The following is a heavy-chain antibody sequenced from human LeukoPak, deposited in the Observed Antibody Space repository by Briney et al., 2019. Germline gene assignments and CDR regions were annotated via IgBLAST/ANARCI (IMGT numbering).Heavy chain of an antibody. CDR2: IYSGGST. J-gene: IGHJ2*01. Sequence: GGSLRLSCAASGFTVSSNYMSWVRQAPGKGLEWVSVIYSGGSTYYADSVKGRFTISRDNSKNTLYLQMNSLRAEDTAVYYCARGTGKQWLVRPYWYFDLWGRGTLVTVSS. D-gene: IGHD6-19*01. V-gene: IGHV3-66*01. CDR3: ARGTGKQWLVRPYWYFDL. CDR1: GFTVSSNY.